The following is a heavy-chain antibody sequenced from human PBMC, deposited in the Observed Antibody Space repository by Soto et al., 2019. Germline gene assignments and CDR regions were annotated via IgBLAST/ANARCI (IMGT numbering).Heavy chain of an antibody. Sequence: LSCAASGFTFSSYGMHWVRQAPGKGLEWVAVIWYDGSNKYYADSVKGRFTISRDNSKNTLYLQMNSLRAEDTAVYYCARETSYCSGGSCYYFDYWGQGPLVTVSS. CDR2: IWYDGSNK. J-gene: IGHJ4*02. V-gene: IGHV3-33*01. D-gene: IGHD2-15*01. CDR1: GFTFSSYG. CDR3: ARETSYCSGGSCYYFDY.